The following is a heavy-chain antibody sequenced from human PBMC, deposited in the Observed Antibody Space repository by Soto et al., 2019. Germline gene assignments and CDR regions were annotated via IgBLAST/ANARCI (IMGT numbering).Heavy chain of an antibody. CDR3: AREGSYSAYNFAHGIQLWSFDF. CDR1: GSISTYY. J-gene: IGHJ4*02. CDR2: IFSSGST. V-gene: IGHV4-59*12. D-gene: IGHD5-12*01. Sequence: LETLSLTCNVSGSISTYYLMWIRQPPGKGLEWIGYIFSSGSTSFNPSLESRVAMSVDTSKNHFSLNLSSVTAADMAVYYCAREGSYSAYNFAHGIQLWSFDFWGQGALVTVSS.